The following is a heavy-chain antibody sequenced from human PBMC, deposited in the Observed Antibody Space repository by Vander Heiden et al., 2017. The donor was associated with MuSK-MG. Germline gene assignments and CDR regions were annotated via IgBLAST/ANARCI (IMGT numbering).Heavy chain of an antibody. CDR3: ARQGYSYTNFDY. CDR2: IYYSGST. J-gene: IGHJ4*02. D-gene: IGHD5-18*01. V-gene: IGHV4-59*08. CDR1: GGRIISYD. Sequence: HVQLQVPRAGLVRRAKTLPLPGQCCGGRIISYDWSWIRQPPGKGLEWIGYIYYSGSTNYNPSLKSRVTISVDTSKNQFSLKLSSVTAADTAVYYCARQGYSYTNFDYWGQGTLVTVSS.